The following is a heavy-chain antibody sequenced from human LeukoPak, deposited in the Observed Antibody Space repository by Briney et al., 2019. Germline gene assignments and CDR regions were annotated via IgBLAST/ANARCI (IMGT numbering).Heavy chain of an antibody. V-gene: IGHV3-33*06. Sequence: PGGSLRLSCAASGFTFSSYGMHWVRQAPGEGLEWVALIWFDGSNKYYADSVKGRFTISRDNSKNTLYLQMNSLRAEDTAVYYCAKDRGSGWTPVWFDPWGQGTLVTVSS. D-gene: IGHD6-19*01. CDR3: AKDRGSGWTPVWFDP. CDR2: IWFDGSNK. CDR1: GFTFSSYG. J-gene: IGHJ5*02.